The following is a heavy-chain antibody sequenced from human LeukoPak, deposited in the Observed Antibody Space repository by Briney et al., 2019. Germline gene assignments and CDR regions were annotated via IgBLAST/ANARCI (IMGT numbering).Heavy chain of an antibody. CDR1: GFTFGDYA. V-gene: IGHV3-49*04. CDR3: TRESIVGATTGGFFDY. D-gene: IGHD1-26*01. Sequence: GRSLRLSCTASGFTFGDYAMSWVRQAPGKGLEWVGFIRSKAHGGTTEYAASVKGRFTISRDDSKSIAYLQMNSLKTEDTAVYYCTRESIVGATTGGFFDYWCQGTLVIVSS. CDR2: IRSKAHGGTT. J-gene: IGHJ4*02.